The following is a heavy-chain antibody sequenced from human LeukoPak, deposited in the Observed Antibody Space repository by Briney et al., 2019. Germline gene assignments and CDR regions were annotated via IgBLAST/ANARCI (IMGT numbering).Heavy chain of an antibody. D-gene: IGHD3-10*01. V-gene: IGHV4-34*01. CDR1: GGSFSGYY. CDR2: IDHSGST. J-gene: IGHJ4*02. CDR3: ASGGTDY. Sequence: PSEALSLTCAVYGGSFSGYYWSWIRQPPGKGLEWIGEIDHSGSTNYNPSLKSRVTISVDTSKNQFSLKLSSVTAADTAVYYCASGGTDYWGQGTLVTVSS.